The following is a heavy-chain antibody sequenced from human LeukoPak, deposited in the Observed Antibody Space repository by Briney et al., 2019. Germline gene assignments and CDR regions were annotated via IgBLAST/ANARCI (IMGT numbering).Heavy chain of an antibody. CDR2: INYSGST. CDR1: GDSISSSNYY. D-gene: IGHD6-13*01. V-gene: IGHV4-39*01. J-gene: IGHJ1*01. Sequence: SETLSLTCTVSGDSISSSNYYWGWIRQPPGKGLEWIGSINYSGSTYYNPSLKSRVTIPVDTSKNQFFLKLSSVTAAGTALYYCARHKDLSSSSSGFQHWGQGTLVTVSS. CDR3: ARHKDLSSSSSGFQH.